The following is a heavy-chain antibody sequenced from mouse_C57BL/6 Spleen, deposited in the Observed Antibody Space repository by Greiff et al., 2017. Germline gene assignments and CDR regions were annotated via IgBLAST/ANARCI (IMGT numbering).Heavy chain of an antibody. D-gene: IGHD1-1*01. Sequence: QVQLQQSGAELVRPGTSVKVSCKASGYAFTNYLIEWVKQRPGQGLEWIGVINPGSGGTNYNEKFKGKATLTADKSSSTAYMQLSSLTSEDSAVYFCARSYYGSSYGEDYYAMDYWGQGTSVTVSS. J-gene: IGHJ4*01. CDR3: ARSYYGSSYGEDYYAMDY. V-gene: IGHV1-54*01. CDR1: GYAFTNYL. CDR2: INPGSGGT.